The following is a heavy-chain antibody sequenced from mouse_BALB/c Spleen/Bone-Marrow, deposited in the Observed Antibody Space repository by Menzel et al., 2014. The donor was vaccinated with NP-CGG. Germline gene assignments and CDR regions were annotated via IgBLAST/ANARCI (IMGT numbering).Heavy chain of an antibody. CDR1: GFNIKDTY. V-gene: IGHV14-3*02. J-gene: IGHJ1*01. CDR2: IDPANGNT. CDR3: ARGGSSYGWYCDV. D-gene: IGHD1-1*01. Sequence: VQLQQSGAELVKPGASVKLSCTASGFNIKDTYMHWVKQRPEQGLEWIGRIDPANGNTKYDPKFQGKATITADTSSNTAYMQLSSLTSEDTAVYDCARGGSSYGWYCDVWGAGTTVTVSS.